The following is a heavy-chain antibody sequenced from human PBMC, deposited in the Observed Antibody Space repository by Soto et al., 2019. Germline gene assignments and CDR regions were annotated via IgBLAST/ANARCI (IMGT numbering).Heavy chain of an antibody. Sequence: SVKVYLKTSAYTFTSDGIGWGGKTPGQGVEGMGWIRAYNGNTNYAQKFQDRFSMTRETSTSTVYMQLNSLTSEDTAIYYCVRDNSATFPATPGDEKTDWRGWWFDPWGQGTLVTVSS. D-gene: IGHD2-15*01. CDR3: VRDNSATFPATPGDEKTDWRGWWFDP. V-gene: IGHV1-18*01. J-gene: IGHJ5*02. CDR1: AYTFTSDG. CDR2: IRAYNGNT.